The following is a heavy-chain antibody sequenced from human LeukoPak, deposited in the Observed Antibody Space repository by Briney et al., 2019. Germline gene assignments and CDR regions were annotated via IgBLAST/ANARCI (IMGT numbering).Heavy chain of an antibody. Sequence: ASVKVSCKASGYTFTTYDINWVRQVTGQGLEWMGWMNPNSGNTGYAQKIQGRVTMTRNTSINTAYMELSSLRSEDTAVYYCASAPFVVRHWGQGTLVTVSS. D-gene: IGHD2-15*01. CDR3: ASAPFVVRH. V-gene: IGHV1-8*01. CDR2: MNPNSGNT. J-gene: IGHJ4*02. CDR1: GYTFTTYD.